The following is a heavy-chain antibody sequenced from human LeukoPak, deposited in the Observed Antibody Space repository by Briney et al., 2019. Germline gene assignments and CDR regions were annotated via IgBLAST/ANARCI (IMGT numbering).Heavy chain of an antibody. J-gene: IGHJ4*02. CDR2: IYYSGST. Sequence: PSETLSLTCTVSGGSISSYYWSCLRQPPGKGLEWIGYIYYSGSTNYNPSLKSRVTISVATSKNQFSLKLSSVTAADTDVYYYARAARYYGDYLDYWGQGTLVTVSS. D-gene: IGHD4-17*01. CDR3: ARAARYYGDYLDY. CDR1: GGSISSYY. V-gene: IGHV4-59*01.